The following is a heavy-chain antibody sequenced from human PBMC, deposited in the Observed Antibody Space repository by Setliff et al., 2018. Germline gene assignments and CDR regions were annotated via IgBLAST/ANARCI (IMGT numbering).Heavy chain of an antibody. J-gene: IGHJ4*02. CDR2: IYIGGSA. CDR1: GGSISSYY. CDR3: ARSFSRREKFLLDY. V-gene: IGHV4-4*07. Sequence: PSETLSLTCTVSGGSISSYYWSWIRQPAGKGLEWTGHIYIGGSANYNPSLKSLVTISMDTSKNQFSLKVSSVTAADTAVYYCARSFSRREKFLLDYWGQGALVTVSS.